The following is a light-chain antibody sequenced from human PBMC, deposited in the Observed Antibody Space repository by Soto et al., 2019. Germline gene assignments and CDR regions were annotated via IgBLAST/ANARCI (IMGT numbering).Light chain of an antibody. Sequence: DIQMTQSPSTLSASVGDRVTITCRASQSTSRWLAWYQQKPGKAPKVLIYDASSLESGVPSRFSGSGSGTEFTLTISSLQPDDFATYYCQQYHSYWTFGQGTKVDIK. CDR2: DAS. CDR1: QSTSRW. CDR3: QQYHSYWT. J-gene: IGKJ1*01. V-gene: IGKV1-5*01.